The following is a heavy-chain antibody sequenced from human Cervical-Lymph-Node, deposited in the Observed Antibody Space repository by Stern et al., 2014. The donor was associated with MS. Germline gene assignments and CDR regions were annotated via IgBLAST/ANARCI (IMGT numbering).Heavy chain of an antibody. V-gene: IGHV3-13*01. Sequence: VQLVESGGGLVQPGGSLRLSCAASGFTFSSYDMHWVRQATGKGLEWVSAIGTAGDTYYPGSVKGRFTISRENAKNSLYLQMNSLRAGDTAVYYCARGTGYNQYYFDYWGQGTLVTVSS. CDR3: ARGTGYNQYYFDY. CDR2: IGTAGDT. J-gene: IGHJ4*02. D-gene: IGHD1-1*01. CDR1: GFTFSSYD.